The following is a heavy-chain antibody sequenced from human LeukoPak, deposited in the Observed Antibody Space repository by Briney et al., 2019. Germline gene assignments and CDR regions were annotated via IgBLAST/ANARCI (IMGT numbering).Heavy chain of an antibody. D-gene: IGHD3-10*01. CDR3: ARVQGGGFRTADF. CDR1: GFTFRNYM. V-gene: IGHV3-30*04. J-gene: IGHJ4*02. Sequence: GRSLRLSCAASGFTFRNYMMHWVRQAPGKGLDWVAVILEDGSIQHYADSVKGRFTISRDNSRNTVFLQMNSLRGEDTAIYYCARVQGGGFRTADFWGQGTVVTVSS. CDR2: ILEDGSIQ.